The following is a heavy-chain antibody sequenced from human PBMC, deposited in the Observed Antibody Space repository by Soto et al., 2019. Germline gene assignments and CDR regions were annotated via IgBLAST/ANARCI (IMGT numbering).Heavy chain of an antibody. D-gene: IGHD3-22*01. CDR2: IKSKSAGGTT. V-gene: IGHV3-15*01. J-gene: IGHJ4*02. CDR3: ARGHRSSGKNFDS. CDR1: GFTFSNAW. Sequence: EVQLVESGGGLVKPGGSVRLSCAASGFTFSNAWMSWVRQAPGKGLEWVGRIKSKSAGGTTEYDAPVKDRFTISRDDSKNTLYLQMNSLKIEDTAVYYCARGHRSSGKNFDSGGQGTLVTVSS.